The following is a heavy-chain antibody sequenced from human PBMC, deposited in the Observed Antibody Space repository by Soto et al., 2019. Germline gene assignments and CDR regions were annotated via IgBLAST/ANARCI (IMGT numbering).Heavy chain of an antibody. V-gene: IGHV1-2*02. CDR1: GYNFSDYY. J-gene: IGHJ4*02. D-gene: IGHD1-1*01. CDR2: INPNSGGT. CDR3: AREPATAKPEGVDF. Sequence: ASVNVSCKSSGYNFSDYYIHWVRQAPGQGLEWMGWINPNSGGTKYAPKFQGGVTMTRDTSITTAYMELSRLRSGDTAVYYCAREPATAKPEGVDFWGQGTLVTVSS.